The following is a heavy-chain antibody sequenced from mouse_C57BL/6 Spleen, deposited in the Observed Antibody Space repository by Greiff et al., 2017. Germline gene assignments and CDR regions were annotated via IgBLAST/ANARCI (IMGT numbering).Heavy chain of an antibody. CDR1: GYAFSSSW. J-gene: IGHJ3*01. CDR3: ARSDVGFAY. CDR2: IYPGDGDT. V-gene: IGHV1-82*01. Sequence: QVQLKESGPELVKPGASVKISCKASGYAFSSSWMNWVKQRPGKGLEWIGRIYPGDGDTNYNGKFKGKATLTADKSSSTAYMQLSSLTSEDSAVYFCARSDVGFAYWGQGTLVTVSA.